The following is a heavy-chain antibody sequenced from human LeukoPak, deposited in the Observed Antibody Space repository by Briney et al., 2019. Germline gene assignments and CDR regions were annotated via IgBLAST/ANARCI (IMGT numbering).Heavy chain of an antibody. J-gene: IGHJ5*02. V-gene: IGHV5-51*01. CDR1: GYSFTSYW. CDR2: IYPGDSDT. Sequence: GESLKISCKGSGYSFTSYWIGWVRQMPGKGLEWMGIIYPGDSDTRYSPSFQGQVTISADKSISTAYLQWSSLKASDTAMYYRARQGIAAAESYNWFDPWGQGTLVTVSS. CDR3: ARQGIAAAESYNWFDP. D-gene: IGHD6-13*01.